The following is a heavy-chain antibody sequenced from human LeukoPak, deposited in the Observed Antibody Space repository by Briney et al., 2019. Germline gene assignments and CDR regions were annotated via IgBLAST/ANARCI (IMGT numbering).Heavy chain of an antibody. V-gene: IGHV3-21*01. CDR2: ISSSSSYI. J-gene: IGHJ5*02. Sequence: GSLRLSCAASGFTFSSYSMNWVRQAPGKGLEWVSSISSSSSYIYYADSVKGRFTISRDNAKNSLYLQMNSLRAEDTAVYYCARSVVAARGDWFDPWGQGTLVTVSS. CDR1: GFTFSSYS. D-gene: IGHD2-15*01. CDR3: ARSVVAARGDWFDP.